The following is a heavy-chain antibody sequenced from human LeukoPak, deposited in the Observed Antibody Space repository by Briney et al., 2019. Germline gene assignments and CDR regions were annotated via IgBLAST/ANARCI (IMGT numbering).Heavy chain of an antibody. CDR3: ARGYDYLYAEYFQH. D-gene: IGHD4-11*01. Sequence: ASVKVSCKASGYTFTSYDINWVRQATGRGLEWMGWMNPNSGNTGYAQKFQGRVTMTRNTSISTAYMELSSLRSEDTAVYYCARGYDYLYAEYFQHWGQGTLVTVSS. CDR2: MNPNSGNT. J-gene: IGHJ1*01. CDR1: GYTFTSYD. V-gene: IGHV1-8*01.